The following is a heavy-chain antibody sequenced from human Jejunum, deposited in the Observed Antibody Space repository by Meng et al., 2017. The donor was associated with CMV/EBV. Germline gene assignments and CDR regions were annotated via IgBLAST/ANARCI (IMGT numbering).Heavy chain of an antibody. Sequence: SGFIFSNYGMHWVRQVPGKGLEWVALISYDENVEDYADSVRGRFTISRDNSKNRLYLQMDSLKVDDRGVYYCVKDSGSGTYYTKFNYWGQGTLVTVSS. J-gene: IGHJ4*02. CDR1: GFIFSNYG. V-gene: IGHV3-33*03. CDR3: VKDSGSGTYYTKFNY. CDR2: ISYDENVE. D-gene: IGHD1-26*01.